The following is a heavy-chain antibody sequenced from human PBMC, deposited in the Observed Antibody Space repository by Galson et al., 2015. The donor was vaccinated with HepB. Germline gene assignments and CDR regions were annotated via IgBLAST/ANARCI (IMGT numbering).Heavy chain of an antibody. D-gene: IGHD3-10*01. CDR1: GYTFISYG. Sequence: SVKVSCKASGYTFISYGISWVRQAPGQGLEWMGWITTYNGNTNYAQNVQGRVTMTTDTSTSTAYMELRSLRSDDTAVYYCARLYGSGTSSYFDYWGQGTLVTVSS. J-gene: IGHJ4*02. CDR3: ARLYGSGTSSYFDY. V-gene: IGHV1-18*01. CDR2: ITTYNGNT.